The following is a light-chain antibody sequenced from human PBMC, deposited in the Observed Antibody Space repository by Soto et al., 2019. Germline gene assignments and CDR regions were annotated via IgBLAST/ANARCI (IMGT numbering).Light chain of an antibody. CDR1: SNDVGSYSL. CDR3: CSYAGSFTFGV. J-gene: IGLJ1*01. Sequence: QSALTQPRSVSGSPGQSVTISCTGTSNDVGSYSLVSWYQLHPGKAPKLMFSEGSGRPSGVSNRFSGSKSGNTASLTISGLQAEDEGDYYCCSYAGSFTFGVFGTGTKVTVL. CDR2: EGS. V-gene: IGLV2-23*03.